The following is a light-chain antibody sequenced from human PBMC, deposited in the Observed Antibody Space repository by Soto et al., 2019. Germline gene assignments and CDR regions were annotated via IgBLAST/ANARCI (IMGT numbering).Light chain of an antibody. CDR3: QQRSNWPT. J-gene: IGKJ1*01. V-gene: IGKV3D-20*02. CDR1: QSVSNNY. Sequence: EIVLTQSPGTLSLSPGERATLSCRASQSVSNNYLAWCQQKPGQAPRLLIYGASNRATGTPDRFSGSGSGTDFTLTISRLEPEDFAVYYCQQRSNWPTFGQGTKVDIK. CDR2: GAS.